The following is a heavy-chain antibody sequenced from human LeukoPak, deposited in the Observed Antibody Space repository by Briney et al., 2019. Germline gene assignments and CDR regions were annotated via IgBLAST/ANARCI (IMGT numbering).Heavy chain of an antibody. CDR1: GFTFSSYA. Sequence: GGSLRLSCAASGFTFSSYAMSWVRQAPGKGLEWVAVISYDGNNKYYADSVKGRFTISRDNSKNTLYLQMNSLRAEDTAVYYCAKDQGGHADYWGQGTLVTVSS. CDR3: AKDQGGHADY. D-gene: IGHD2-15*01. CDR2: ISYDGNNK. J-gene: IGHJ4*02. V-gene: IGHV3-30*18.